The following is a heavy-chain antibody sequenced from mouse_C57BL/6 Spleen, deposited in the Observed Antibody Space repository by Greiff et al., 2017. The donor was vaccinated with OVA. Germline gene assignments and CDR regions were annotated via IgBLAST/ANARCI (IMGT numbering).Heavy chain of an antibody. CDR1: GYSFTGYY. V-gene: IGHV1-42*01. J-gene: IGHJ1*03. Sequence: VQLQQSGPELVKPGASVKISCKASGYSFTGYYMNWVKQSPEKSLEWIGEINPSTGGTTYNQKLKAKATLTVDKSSSTAYMQLKSLTSEDSAVYYCARVYYSNYDWYFDVWGTGTTVTVSS. D-gene: IGHD2-5*01. CDR2: INPSTGGT. CDR3: ARVYYSNYDWYFDV.